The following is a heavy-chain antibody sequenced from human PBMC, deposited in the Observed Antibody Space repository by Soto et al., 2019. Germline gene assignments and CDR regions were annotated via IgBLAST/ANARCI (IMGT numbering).Heavy chain of an antibody. Sequence: PSETLSLTCTVSGGSISSSSYYWGWIRQPPGKGLEWIGRIYYSGSTYYNPSLKSRVTISVDTSKNQFSLKLSSVTAADTAVYYCARSEETTAVYYGMDVWGQGTTVTVSS. J-gene: IGHJ6*02. V-gene: IGHV4-39*01. CDR2: IYYSGST. CDR3: ARSEETTAVYYGMDV. D-gene: IGHD4-17*01. CDR1: GGSISSSSYY.